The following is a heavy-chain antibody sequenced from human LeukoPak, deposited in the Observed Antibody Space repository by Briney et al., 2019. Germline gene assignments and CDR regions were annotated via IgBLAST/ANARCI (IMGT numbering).Heavy chain of an antibody. V-gene: IGHV4-39*07. J-gene: IGHJ1*01. CDR2: IYYSGST. D-gene: IGHD3-10*01. CDR3: ARGGLGLWFGNKKYFQH. CDR1: GGSISSSSYY. Sequence: SETLSLTCTVSGGSISSSSYYWGWIRQPPGKGLEWIGSIYYSGSTYYNPSLKSRVTISVDTSKNQFSLKLSSVTAADTAVYYCARGGLGLWFGNKKYFQHWGQGTLVTVSS.